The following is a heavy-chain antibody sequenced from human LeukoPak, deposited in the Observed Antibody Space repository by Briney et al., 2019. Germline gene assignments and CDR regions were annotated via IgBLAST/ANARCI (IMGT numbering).Heavy chain of an antibody. CDR1: TFTFNNHG. Sequence: GKSLRLSCVTSTFTFNNHGMHWVRQAPGKGLEWVAVIASDGGVKHYANSVKGRFVLFRDDSKNTLYLQMNSLIVDDTAVYYCVREATWGQRYFDHWGQGTPVTVSS. CDR3: VREATWGQRYFDH. V-gene: IGHV3-30*03. J-gene: IGHJ4*02. CDR2: IASDGGVK. D-gene: IGHD6-25*01.